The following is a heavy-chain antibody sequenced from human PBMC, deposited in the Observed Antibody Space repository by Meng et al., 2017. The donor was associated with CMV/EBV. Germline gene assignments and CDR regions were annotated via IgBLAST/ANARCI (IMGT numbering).Heavy chain of an antibody. J-gene: IGHJ3*02. CDR1: GFTFSSYA. V-gene: IGHV3-23*01. CDR3: ARDWVQLERLGAFDI. CDR2: ISGSGGST. D-gene: IGHD1-1*01. Sequence: GGSLRLSCAASGFTFSSYAMSWVRQAPGKGLEWVSAISGSGGSTYYADSVKGRFTISRDNSKNTLYLQMNSLRAEDTAVYYCARDWVQLERLGAFDIWGQGTMVTVSS.